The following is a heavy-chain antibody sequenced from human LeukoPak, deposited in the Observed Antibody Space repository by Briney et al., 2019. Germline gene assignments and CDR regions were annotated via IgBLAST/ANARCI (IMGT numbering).Heavy chain of an antibody. CDR1: GGSFSSYY. V-gene: IGHV4-34*01. CDR3: AGFYGDYTAFDY. J-gene: IGHJ4*02. D-gene: IGHD4-17*01. CDR2: INHSGST. Sequence: PSETLSLTCAVYGGSFSSYYWNWIRQPPGKGLEWIGEINHSGSTNYNPSLKSRVTISVDTSKNQFSLKLSSVTAADTAVYYCAGFYGDYTAFDYWGQGTLVTVSS.